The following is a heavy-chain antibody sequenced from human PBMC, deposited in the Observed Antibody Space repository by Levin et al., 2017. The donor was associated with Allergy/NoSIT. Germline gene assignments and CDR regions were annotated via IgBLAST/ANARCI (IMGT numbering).Heavy chain of an antibody. D-gene: IGHD4-23*01. V-gene: IGHV4-30-2*01. CDR2: IHHSGTT. Sequence: SETLSLTCAVSGDSITNYDYSWTWIRQPPGKGLEWIGYIHHSGTTYYNSSLHSRVTIAVDTSKNQFSLKLTSLNAADTAVYFCARGDNGGIFDYWGQGVQVTVSS. CDR3: ARGDNGGIFDY. CDR1: GDSITNYDYS. J-gene: IGHJ4*02.